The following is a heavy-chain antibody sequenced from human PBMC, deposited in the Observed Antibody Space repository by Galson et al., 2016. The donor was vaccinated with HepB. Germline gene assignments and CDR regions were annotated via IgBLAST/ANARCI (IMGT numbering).Heavy chain of an antibody. CDR3: AKDLGFTTAPG. V-gene: IGHV3-23*01. CDR2: ISGSGGST. CDR1: GFTFSSYA. D-gene: IGHD1-26*01. Sequence: SLRLSCAASGFTFSSYAMSWVRQAPGKGLEWVSVISGSGGSTYYADSVKGRFTISRDNSKNTLYLQMKSLRAEDKAVYYCAKDLGFTTAPGWGQGTLVTGAS. J-gene: IGHJ4*02.